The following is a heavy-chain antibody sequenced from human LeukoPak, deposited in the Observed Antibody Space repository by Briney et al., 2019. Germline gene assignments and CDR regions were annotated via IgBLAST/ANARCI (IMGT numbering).Heavy chain of an antibody. CDR1: GDSIGSNY. Sequence: PSETLSLTCTVSGDSIGSNYWSWIRQPPGKGMEWIAPIYPSGTNYNPSLKCRLTISVDNSKNPVSPKLISVTAADPAMYYCAKSRGSYRAWGQGTLVTASS. D-gene: IGHD1-26*01. J-gene: IGHJ5*02. CDR3: AKSRGSYRA. V-gene: IGHV4-4*07. CDR2: IYPSGT.